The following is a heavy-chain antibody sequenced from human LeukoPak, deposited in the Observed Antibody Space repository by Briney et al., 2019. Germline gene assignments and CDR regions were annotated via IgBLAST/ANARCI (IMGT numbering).Heavy chain of an antibody. J-gene: IGHJ4*02. Sequence: SVKVSCKASGGTFSSYAISWVRQAPGQGLEWMGGIIPIFGTANYAQKFQGRVTITADESTSTAYMELSSLRSEDTAVYYCAREGGLWFGEPRYYFDYWGLGTLVTVSS. CDR2: IIPIFGTA. D-gene: IGHD3-10*01. CDR3: AREGGLWFGEPRYYFDY. V-gene: IGHV1-69*13. CDR1: GGTFSSYA.